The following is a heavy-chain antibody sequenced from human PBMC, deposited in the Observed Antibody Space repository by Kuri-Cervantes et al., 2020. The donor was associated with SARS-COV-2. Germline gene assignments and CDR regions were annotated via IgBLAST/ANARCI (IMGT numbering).Heavy chain of an antibody. D-gene: IGHD6-13*01. CDR1: GFTLSSYW. J-gene: IGHJ4*02. CDR3: AKVGSWYPDY. Sequence: GESLKISCAASGFTLSSYWMSWVRQAPGKGLEWVANIKQDGSEKYYVDSVKGRLTISRDNSKNTLYLQMNSLRAEDTAVYYCAKVGSWYPDYWGQGPLVTVSS. V-gene: IGHV3-7*05. CDR2: IKQDGSEK.